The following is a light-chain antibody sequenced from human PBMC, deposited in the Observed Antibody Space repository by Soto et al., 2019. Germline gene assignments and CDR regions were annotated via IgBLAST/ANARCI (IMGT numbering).Light chain of an antibody. CDR2: KTS. J-gene: IGKJ1*01. CDR3: QHYNSYSEA. Sequence: DIPMTQSPSTLSASLGDRVSITCRASQSLNSWLAWYQQKPGKAPKLLIYKTSTLKSGVPSRFSGSGSGTEFTLTISSLQPDDFATYYCQHYNSYSEAFGQGTKVDIK. CDR1: QSLNSW. V-gene: IGKV1-5*03.